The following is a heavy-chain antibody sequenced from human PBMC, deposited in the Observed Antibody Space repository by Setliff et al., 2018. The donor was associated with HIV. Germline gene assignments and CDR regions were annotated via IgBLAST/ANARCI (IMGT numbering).Heavy chain of an antibody. J-gene: IGHJ3*01. V-gene: IGHV1-18*01. CDR1: GYTFSSYG. D-gene: IGHD1-1*01. CDR3: ARNKLSDAFDV. CDR2: INSYDGNT. Sequence: ASVKASCKASGYTFSSYGISWVRQAPGQGLEWMGWINSYDGNTNYEQKFQGRVTMTTDTSTTSAYLELRSLRPDDTAVYFRARNKLSDAFDVWGPGTMVTVSS.